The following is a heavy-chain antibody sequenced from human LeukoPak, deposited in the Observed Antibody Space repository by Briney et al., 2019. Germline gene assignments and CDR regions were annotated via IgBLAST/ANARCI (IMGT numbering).Heavy chain of an antibody. Sequence: GGSLRLSCAASGFTFTNYAMSWVRQAPGKGLEWVSAITTDGRSTYYADSAKGRFTISRDNSKNTLYLQMNSLRAEDTALYYCAKGSSTTCPCYRDYWGQGTLVTVSS. CDR1: GFTFTNYA. CDR2: ITTDGRST. D-gene: IGHD2-2*01. CDR3: AKGSSTTCPCYRDY. V-gene: IGHV3-23*01. J-gene: IGHJ4*02.